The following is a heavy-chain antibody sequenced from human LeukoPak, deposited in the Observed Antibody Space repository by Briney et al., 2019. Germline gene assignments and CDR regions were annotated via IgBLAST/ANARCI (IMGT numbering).Heavy chain of an antibody. V-gene: IGHV3-23*01. J-gene: IGHJ4*02. D-gene: IGHD3-10*01. CDR3: AKRGVVIRVFLVGFHKEAYYFDS. CDR2: LSGSGGGT. CDR1: GITLSNYG. Sequence: GGSLRLSCAVSGITLSNYGMSWARQAPGKGLEWVAGLSGSGGGTIYADSVQGRFTISRDNPKNTLYRQMNSLRAEDTAVYFCAKRGVVIRVFLVGFHKEAYYFDSWGQGALVTVSS.